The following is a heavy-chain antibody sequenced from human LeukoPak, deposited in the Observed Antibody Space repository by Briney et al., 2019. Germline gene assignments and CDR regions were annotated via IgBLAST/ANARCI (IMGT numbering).Heavy chain of an antibody. J-gene: IGHJ4*02. CDR1: GGSFSGYY. D-gene: IGHD3-22*01. CDR3: ARAPPRRKWLLLDC. CDR2: INHSGST. V-gene: IGHV4-34*01. Sequence: PSETLSLTCAVYGGSFSGYYWSWIRQPPGKGLEWIGEINHSGSTNYNPPLKSRVTISVDTSKNQFSLKLSSVAAADAAVYYCARAPPRRKWLLLDCWGQGTLVTVSS.